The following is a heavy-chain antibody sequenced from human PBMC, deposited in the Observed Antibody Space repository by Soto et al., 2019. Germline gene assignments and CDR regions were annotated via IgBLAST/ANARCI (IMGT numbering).Heavy chain of an antibody. V-gene: IGHV4-34*01. D-gene: IGHD6-19*01. J-gene: IGHJ6*02. Sequence: QVQLQQWGAGLLKPSETLSLTCAVYGGSFSGYYWSWIRQPPGKGLEWIGEINHSGSTNYNPSLKSRVTISVDTSKNQFSLKLSSVTAADTAVYYCARGPGGIAVAGAYYYGMDVWGQGTTVTVSS. CDR3: ARGPGGIAVAGAYYYGMDV. CDR1: GGSFSGYY. CDR2: INHSGST.